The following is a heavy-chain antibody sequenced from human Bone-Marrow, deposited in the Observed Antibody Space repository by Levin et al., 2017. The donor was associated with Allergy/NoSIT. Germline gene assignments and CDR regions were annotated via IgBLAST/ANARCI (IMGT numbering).Heavy chain of an antibody. D-gene: IGHD6-13*01. CDR1: GFTFSSYA. Sequence: GGSLRLSCAASGFTFSSYAMSWVRQAPGKGLEWVSAISGSGGSTYYADSVKGRFTISRDNSKNTLYLQMNSLRAEDTAVYYCAKAMTGYSSSWYEVDYWGQGTLVTVSS. V-gene: IGHV3-23*01. CDR2: ISGSGGST. CDR3: AKAMTGYSSSWYEVDY. J-gene: IGHJ4*02.